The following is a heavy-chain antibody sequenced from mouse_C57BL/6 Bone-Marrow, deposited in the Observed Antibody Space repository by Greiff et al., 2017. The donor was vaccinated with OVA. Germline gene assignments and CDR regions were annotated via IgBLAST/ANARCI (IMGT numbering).Heavy chain of an antibody. CDR1: GFSLTSYG. CDR2: IWRGGST. CDR3: AKTYYGSSYDWYFDV. J-gene: IGHJ1*03. Sequence: QVHVKQSGPGLVQPSQSLSITCTVSGFSLTSYGVHWVRQSPGKGLEWLGVIWRGGSTDYNAAFMSRLSITKDNSKSQVFFKMNSLQADDTAIYYCAKTYYGSSYDWYFDVWGTGTTVTVSS. V-gene: IGHV2-5*01. D-gene: IGHD1-1*01.